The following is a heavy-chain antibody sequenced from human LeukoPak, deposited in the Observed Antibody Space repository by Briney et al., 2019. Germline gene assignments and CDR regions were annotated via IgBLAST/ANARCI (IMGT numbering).Heavy chain of an antibody. CDR3: ARDLGIAAAGGDY. V-gene: IGHV1-46*01. Sequence: GASVTVPCKASGYTFTCYYMHWVRQAPGQGLEWMGIINPSGGSTSYAQKFQGRVTMTRDTSTSTVYMELSSLRSEDTAVYYCARDLGIAAAGGDYWGQGTLVTVSS. CDR2: INPSGGST. CDR1: GYTFTCYY. J-gene: IGHJ4*02. D-gene: IGHD6-13*01.